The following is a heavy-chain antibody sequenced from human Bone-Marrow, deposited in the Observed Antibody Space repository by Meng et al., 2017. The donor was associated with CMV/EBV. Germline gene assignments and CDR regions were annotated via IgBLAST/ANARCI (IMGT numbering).Heavy chain of an antibody. CDR2: IIPVFGSA. J-gene: IGHJ4*02. D-gene: IGHD4-17*01. V-gene: IGHV1-69*05. Sequence: KASGGTFSSYAISWVRQAPGQGLEWMGGIIPVFGSANYAHKFQGRVTITMDESTSTAYMELSSLRSEDTAMYYCARAPTYGDYESDFWGQGTLVTVSS. CDR1: GGTFSSYA. CDR3: ARAPTYGDYESDF.